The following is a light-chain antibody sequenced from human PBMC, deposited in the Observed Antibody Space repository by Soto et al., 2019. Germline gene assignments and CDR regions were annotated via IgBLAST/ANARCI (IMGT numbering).Light chain of an antibody. J-gene: IGKJ1*01. CDR3: HHYNSYPGT. CDR1: QSVSSN. Sequence: EIMMTQSPATLSVSPGERATLSCRASQSVSSNLAWYQQKPGQAPRLLIYGASTRATGIPARFSGSGSGTEFTLTISSLQSEDFATYYCHHYNSYPGTFGQGTKVEIK. CDR2: GAS. V-gene: IGKV3-15*01.